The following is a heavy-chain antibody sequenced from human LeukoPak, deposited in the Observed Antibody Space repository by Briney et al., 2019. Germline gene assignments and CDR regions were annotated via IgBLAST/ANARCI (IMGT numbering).Heavy chain of an antibody. D-gene: IGHD3-16*01. CDR1: GFIFSSHG. V-gene: IGHV3-33*01. CDR2: IWFDGSNK. CDR3: ARNRPGGGINGMDV. J-gene: IGHJ6*02. Sequence: ERSLTLSCAALGFIFSSHGMHWVRQAPSKGLEWVAVIWFDGSNKYYADSVKGRFTISRDNSKNTLYLQMNSLRAEDTAMYYCARNRPGGGINGMDVWGQGTTVTVSS.